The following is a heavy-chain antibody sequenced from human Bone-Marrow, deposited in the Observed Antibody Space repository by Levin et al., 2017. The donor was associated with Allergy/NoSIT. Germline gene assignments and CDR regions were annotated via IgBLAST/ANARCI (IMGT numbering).Heavy chain of an antibody. Sequence: PGGSLRLSCAVSGFSVSNNYLSWVRQAPGKGLEWVSVIYSGGTTYYGDSVKGRFTISRDNSMNTLHLQMNSLRAEDTAVYFCTRDLVCSGSSCSDSWGQGTLVTVSS. CDR3: TRDLVCSGSSCSDS. CDR1: GFSVSNNY. V-gene: IGHV3-66*01. D-gene: IGHD2-2*01. CDR2: IYSGGTT. J-gene: IGHJ4*02.